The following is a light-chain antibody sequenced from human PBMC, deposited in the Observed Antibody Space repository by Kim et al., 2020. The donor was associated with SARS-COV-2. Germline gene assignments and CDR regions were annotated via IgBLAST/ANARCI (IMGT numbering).Light chain of an antibody. CDR3: HHYGSSPHT. Sequence: PRHRPTLSCRASQSVRSRSFAWHQQNPGQAPRLLIYGVSNRATGIPDRFSGSGSGTDFTLTISRLEPEDSAVYYCHHYGSSPHTFGQGTKLEI. CDR1: QSVRSRS. CDR2: GVS. V-gene: IGKV3-20*01. J-gene: IGKJ2*01.